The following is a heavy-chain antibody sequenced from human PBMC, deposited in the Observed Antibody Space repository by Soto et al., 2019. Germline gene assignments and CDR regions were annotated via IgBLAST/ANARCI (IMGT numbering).Heavy chain of an antibody. CDR2: IYYSGST. Sequence: PSETLSLTCTVSGGSISSSSYYWGWIRQPPGKGLEWIGSIYYSGSTYYNPSLKSRVTISVDTSKNQFSLKLSSVTAADTAVYYCARDVLGYCSGGSCYSNWFDPWGQGTLVTVSS. V-gene: IGHV4-39*07. J-gene: IGHJ5*02. CDR1: GGSISSSSYY. CDR3: ARDVLGYCSGGSCYSNWFDP. D-gene: IGHD2-15*01.